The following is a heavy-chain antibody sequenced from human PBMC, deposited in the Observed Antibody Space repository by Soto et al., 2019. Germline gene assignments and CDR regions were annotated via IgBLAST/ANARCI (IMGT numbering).Heavy chain of an antibody. CDR1: GGSIGSHY. D-gene: IGHD1-26*01. CDR2: IYHSGRT. Sequence: SETLSLTCNISGGSIGSHYWSWIRQPPGKGLEWIGYIYHSGRTSYNPSLKSRVTISVDTSKNQFSLKLSSVTAADTAVYYCARDSGSSYYYYYGMDVWGQGTTVTVSS. J-gene: IGHJ6*02. CDR3: ARDSGSSYYYYYGMDV. V-gene: IGHV4-59*11.